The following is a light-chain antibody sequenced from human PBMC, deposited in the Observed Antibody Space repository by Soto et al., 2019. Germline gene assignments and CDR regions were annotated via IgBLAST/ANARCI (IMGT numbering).Light chain of an antibody. V-gene: IGLV1-36*01. CDR2: YDD. CDR1: SSNIGNNA. CDR3: AAWDDSLNVLV. J-gene: IGLJ2*01. Sequence: QSVLTQPPSVSEAPRQRVTISCSGSSSNIGNNAVNWYQQLPGKAPKLLIYYDDLLPSGVSDRFSGSKSGTSASLAISGLQSEGEDDYYCAAWDDSLNVLVFGGGTKLTVL.